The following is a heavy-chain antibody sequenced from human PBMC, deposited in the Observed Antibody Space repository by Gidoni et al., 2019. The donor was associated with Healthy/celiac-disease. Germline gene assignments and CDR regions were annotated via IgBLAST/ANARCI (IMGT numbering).Heavy chain of an antibody. CDR2: IIPNFGTA. Sequence: QVQLVQSGAEVKTPGSSVKVSCKSSGGTFSSYAISWVRQAPGQGLWWNGGIIPNFGTANYAQKFQGKVTITAYKSTSTADMELSSLRSEDTAVYYCAIDRPGTSLDYWGQGTLVTVSS. CDR1: GGTFSSYA. CDR3: AIDRPGTSLDY. D-gene: IGHD1-1*01. J-gene: IGHJ4*02. V-gene: IGHV1-69*06.